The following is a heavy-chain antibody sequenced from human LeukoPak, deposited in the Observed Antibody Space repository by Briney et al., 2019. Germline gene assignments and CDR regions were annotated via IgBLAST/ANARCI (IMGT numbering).Heavy chain of an antibody. D-gene: IGHD2-15*01. CDR3: ARVSCSGGSCYLRNWFDP. CDR1: GYTFTGYY. V-gene: IGHV1-2*02. J-gene: IGHJ5*02. Sequence: ASVKVSCKASGYTFTGYYMHWVRQAPGQGLEWMGWINPNSGGTNYAQKFQGRVTMTRDTSISTAYMELSRLRSDDTAVYYCARVSCSGGSCYLRNWFDPWGQGTLVTVSS. CDR2: INPNSGGT.